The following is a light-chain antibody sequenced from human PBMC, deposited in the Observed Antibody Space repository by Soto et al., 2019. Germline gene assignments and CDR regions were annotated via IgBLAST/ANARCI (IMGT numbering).Light chain of an antibody. J-gene: IGKJ5*01. CDR2: GAS. CDR3: QQYNNWPIT. V-gene: IGKV3-15*01. Sequence: EIVMTQSPATLSVSPGERATLSCRASQTVLTNLAWYQQKPGQAPRLLIYGASTRATAIPARFSGSGSATEFTLTISSLQSEDFAVYYCQQYNNWPITFGQGTRLEIK. CDR1: QTVLTN.